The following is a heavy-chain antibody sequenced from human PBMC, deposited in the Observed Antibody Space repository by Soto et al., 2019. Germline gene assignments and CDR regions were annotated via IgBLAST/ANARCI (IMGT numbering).Heavy chain of an antibody. D-gene: IGHD1-20*01. CDR1: GYTFTSYA. V-gene: IGHV1-3*01. CDR2: INAGNGNT. CDR3: ARVSRITGTLVFDY. Sequence: QVQLVQSGAEVKKPGASVKVSCKASGYTFTSYAMHWVRQAPGQRLEWMGWINAGNGNTKYSQKFQGRVTITRDTSASTAYMELSSLRSEDTAVYYCARVSRITGTLVFDYWGQGTLVTVSS. J-gene: IGHJ4*02.